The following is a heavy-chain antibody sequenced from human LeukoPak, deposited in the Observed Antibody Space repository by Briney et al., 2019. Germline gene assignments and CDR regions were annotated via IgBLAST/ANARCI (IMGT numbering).Heavy chain of an antibody. D-gene: IGHD3-10*01. J-gene: IGHJ4*02. V-gene: IGHV1-46*01. CDR3: ARVPGLPKLLWFGELGY. CDR2: INPSGSST. CDR1: GYTFSTNY. Sequence: ASVKVSCKASGYTFSTNYMHWVRQAPGQGLEWMGIINPSGSSTSYAQKFQGRVTMTRDMSTSTVYMELSSLRSEDTAVYYCARVPGLPKLLWFGELGYWGQGTLVTVSS.